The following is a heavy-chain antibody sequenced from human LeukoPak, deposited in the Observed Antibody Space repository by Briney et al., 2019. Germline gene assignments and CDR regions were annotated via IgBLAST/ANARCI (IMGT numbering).Heavy chain of an antibody. Sequence: GGSLRLSCAASGFTFSSYAMHWVRQSPEKGLEWVSSITSGTTYIYYADSVRGRFTLSRDNAKNSLYLQMNSLRAEDTAVYYCARWPYSSSYYFDYWGQGTLVTVSS. CDR3: ARWPYSSSYYFDY. CDR2: ITSGTTYI. V-gene: IGHV3-21*01. J-gene: IGHJ4*02. CDR1: GFTFSSYA. D-gene: IGHD6-6*01.